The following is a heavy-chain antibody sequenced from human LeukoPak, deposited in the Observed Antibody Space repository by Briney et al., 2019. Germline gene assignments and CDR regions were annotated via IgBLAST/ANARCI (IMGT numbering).Heavy chain of an antibody. CDR2: ISYDGSNK. J-gene: IGHJ4*02. CDR3: AKDSGRYYDFWSGYYSDY. Sequence: GRSLRLSCAASGFTFSTYAIHWVRQAPGKGLEWLAVISYDGSNKYYADSVKGRFTISRDNSKNTVYLQMNSLRAEDTAVYYCAKDSGRYYDFWSGYYSDYWGQGTLVTVSS. V-gene: IGHV3-30-3*01. CDR1: GFTFSTYA. D-gene: IGHD3-3*01.